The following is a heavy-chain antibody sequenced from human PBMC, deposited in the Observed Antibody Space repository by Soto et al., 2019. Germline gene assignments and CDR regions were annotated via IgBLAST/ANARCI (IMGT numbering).Heavy chain of an antibody. Sequence: VASVKVSCKASGGTFSSYAISWVRQAPGQGLEWMGGIIPIFGTANYAQKFQGRVTITADESTSTAYMELSSLRSEDTAVYYCARDLGGTYYYDSSGYFLYKFDYWGQGTLVTVSS. V-gene: IGHV1-69*13. D-gene: IGHD3-22*01. J-gene: IGHJ4*02. CDR3: ARDLGGTYYYDSSGYFLYKFDY. CDR1: GGTFSSYA. CDR2: IIPIFGTA.